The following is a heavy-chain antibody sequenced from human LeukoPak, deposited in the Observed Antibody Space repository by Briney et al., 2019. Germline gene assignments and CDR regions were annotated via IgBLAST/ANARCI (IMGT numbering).Heavy chain of an antibody. D-gene: IGHD3-10*01. CDR2: ISNFGSTI. V-gene: IGHV3-48*03. J-gene: IGHJ4*02. Sequence: GGSLRLSCAASGFTFSSYEMNWVRQAPGKGLEWVSYISNFGSTIYHADSVKGRFTISRDNAKNSLYLQMNSLRAEDTAVYYCARDRALFDYWGQGTLVTVSS. CDR3: ARDRALFDY. CDR1: GFTFSSYE.